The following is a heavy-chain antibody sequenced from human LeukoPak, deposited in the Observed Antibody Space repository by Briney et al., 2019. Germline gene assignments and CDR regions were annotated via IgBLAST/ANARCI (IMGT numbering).Heavy chain of an antibody. Sequence: PSETLSLTCAVYGGSFSGYYWSWIRQPPGKGLEWIGEINHSGSTNYNPSLKSRVTISVDTSKNQFSLKLSSVTAADTAVYYCASSRITMIVVNDAFDIWGQGTMVTVSS. D-gene: IGHD3-22*01. V-gene: IGHV4-34*01. J-gene: IGHJ3*02. CDR1: GGSFSGYY. CDR3: ASSRITMIVVNDAFDI. CDR2: INHSGST.